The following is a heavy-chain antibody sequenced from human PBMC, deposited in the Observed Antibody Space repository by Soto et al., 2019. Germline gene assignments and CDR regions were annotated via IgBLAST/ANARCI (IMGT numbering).Heavy chain of an antibody. Sequence: QLQLQESGSGLVKPSQTLSLTCAVSGGSISSGGYSWSWIRQPPGKGLEWIGYIYHSGSTYYNPSLKRRVTISVDRSKNQFSLKLSSVTAADTAVYYCARGAERAGMALNWFDPWGQGTLVTVSS. CDR2: IYHSGST. CDR3: ARGAERAGMALNWFDP. J-gene: IGHJ5*02. V-gene: IGHV4-30-2*01. CDR1: GGSISSGGYS.